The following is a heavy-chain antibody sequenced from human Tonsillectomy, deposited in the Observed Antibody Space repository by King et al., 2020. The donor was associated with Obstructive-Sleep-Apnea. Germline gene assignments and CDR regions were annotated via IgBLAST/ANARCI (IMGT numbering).Heavy chain of an antibody. CDR1: GGSFSGYY. J-gene: IGHJ4*02. Sequence: VQLQQWGAGLLKPSETLSLTCAVYGGSFSGYYWSWIRQPPGKGLEWIGEINHSGSTNYNPSLKSRVTISVDTSKNQFSLKLSSVTAADTAVYYCASSRITIFGVVKPSLGYWGQGTLVTVSS. V-gene: IGHV4-34*01. CDR2: INHSGST. D-gene: IGHD3-3*01. CDR3: ASSRITIFGVVKPSLGY.